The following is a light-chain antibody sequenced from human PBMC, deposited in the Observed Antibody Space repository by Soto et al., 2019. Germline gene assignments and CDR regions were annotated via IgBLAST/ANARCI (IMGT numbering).Light chain of an antibody. CDR3: QQYGGSPRIT. CDR1: RSVSGF. J-gene: IGKJ5*01. V-gene: IGKV3-20*01. CDR2: GAS. Sequence: EIGLSQSPATLSLYPGERATLSCRASRSVSGFLAWYQQKPGQPPRLLIYGASNRATGIPDRFSGSGSGTDFTLIINRLEPEDVAIYYCQQYGGSPRITFGQRTLPEVK.